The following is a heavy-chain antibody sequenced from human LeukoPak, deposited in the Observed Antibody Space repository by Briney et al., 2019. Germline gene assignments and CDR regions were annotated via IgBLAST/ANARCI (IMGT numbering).Heavy chain of an antibody. V-gene: IGHV3-48*02. D-gene: IGHD5-18*01. CDR3: ARGRIQLWYGLDY. CDR1: GFTFSSYA. J-gene: IGHJ4*02. CDR2: ISSSSSTI. Sequence: GGSLRLSCAASGFTFSSYAMSWVRQAPGKGLEWVSYISSSSSTIYYADSVKGRFTISRDNAKNSLYLQMNSLRDEDTAVYYCARGRIQLWYGLDYWGQGTLVTVSS.